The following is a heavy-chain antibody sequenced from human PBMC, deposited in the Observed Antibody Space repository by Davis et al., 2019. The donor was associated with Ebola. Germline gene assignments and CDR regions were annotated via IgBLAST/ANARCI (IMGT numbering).Heavy chain of an antibody. D-gene: IGHD2-2*01. CDR1: GFTFSSYA. CDR2: ISGSGGST. V-gene: IGHV3-23*01. Sequence: PGGSLRLSCAASGFTFSSYAMSWVRQAPGKGLEWVSAISGSGGSTYYADSVKGRFTISRDNSKNTLYLQMNSLRAEDTAVYYCAKDTHIVVVPAALDYYYYGMDVWGQGTTVTVSS. J-gene: IGHJ6*02. CDR3: AKDTHIVVVPAALDYYYYGMDV.